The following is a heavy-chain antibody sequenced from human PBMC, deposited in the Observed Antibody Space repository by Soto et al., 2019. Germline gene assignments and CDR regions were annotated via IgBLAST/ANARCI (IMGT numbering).Heavy chain of an antibody. CDR2: IYYSGST. J-gene: IGHJ5*02. Sequence: SETLSLTCTVSCGSISSYYWSWIRQPPGKGLEWIGYIYYSGSTNYNPSLKSRVTISVDTSKNQFSLKLSSVTAADTAVYYCARLRSRITIFGVAPFDPWGQGTLVTVSS. V-gene: IGHV4-59*01. CDR3: ARLRSRITIFGVAPFDP. D-gene: IGHD3-3*01. CDR1: CGSISSYY.